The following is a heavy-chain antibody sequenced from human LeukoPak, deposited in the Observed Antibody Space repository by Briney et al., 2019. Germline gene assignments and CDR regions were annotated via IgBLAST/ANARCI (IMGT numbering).Heavy chain of an antibody. CDR2: IDTTGYT. Sequence: PSETLSLTCTVSGDSISSGSYYWSWIRQPAGKGLEWIGRIDTTGYTVYNPSLKSRVTISVDKSKNQFSLKLTSVTAADTAVYYCARVEEGYGSGRRGNFYYYYMDVWGKGTTVTISS. CDR1: GDSISSGSYY. V-gene: IGHV4-61*02. CDR3: ARVEEGYGSGRRGNFYYYYMDV. D-gene: IGHD3-10*01. J-gene: IGHJ6*03.